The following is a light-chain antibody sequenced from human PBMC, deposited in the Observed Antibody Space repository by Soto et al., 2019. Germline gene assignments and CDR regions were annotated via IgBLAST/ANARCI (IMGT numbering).Light chain of an antibody. CDR2: GAS. J-gene: IGKJ2*01. CDR1: ETVSSDF. CDR3: HHYASSRHT. V-gene: IGKV3-20*01. Sequence: EIVLTQSPGTLSLSPGDRAALSCRASETVSSDFLAWYQQKPGQAPRLLIYGASIRAADIPDRFSGSGSGTDFTLTISGLEPEDFAVYYCHHYASSRHTFGQGTKVDIK.